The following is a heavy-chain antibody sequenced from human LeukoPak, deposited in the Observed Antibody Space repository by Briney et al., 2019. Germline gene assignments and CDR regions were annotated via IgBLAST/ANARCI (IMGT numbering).Heavy chain of an antibody. CDR1: GYSFTTYW. J-gene: IGHJ4*02. Sequence: GESLKISCKGSGYSFTTYWIGWVRQMPGEGLEWMGIIYPGDSDTTYSPSFQGQVTISADKSISTAYLQWSSLKASDSAMYYCARGNSGYYFDNWGQGTLVTVSS. CDR3: ARGNSGYYFDN. V-gene: IGHV5-51*01. D-gene: IGHD4-23*01. CDR2: IYPGDSDT.